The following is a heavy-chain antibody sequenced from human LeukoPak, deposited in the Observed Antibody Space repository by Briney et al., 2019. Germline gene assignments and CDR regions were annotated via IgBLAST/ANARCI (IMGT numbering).Heavy chain of an antibody. CDR2: IRSKANSYAT. CDR1: GFTFSGSA. D-gene: IGHD1-26*01. Sequence: GGSLRLSCAASGFTFSGSAMHWVRQASGKGLEWVGRIRSKANSYATAYAASVKGRFTISRDDSKNTAYLQMNSLKTEDTAVYYCTTGYSGSYWSGYWGQGTLVTVSS. J-gene: IGHJ4*02. CDR3: TTGYSGSYWSGY. V-gene: IGHV3-73*01.